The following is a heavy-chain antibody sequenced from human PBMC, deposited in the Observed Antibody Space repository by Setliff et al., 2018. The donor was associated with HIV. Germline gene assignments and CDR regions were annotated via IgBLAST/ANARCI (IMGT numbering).Heavy chain of an antibody. CDR3: TTSLPWFDP. CDR1: GFSVSGNY. Sequence: GGSLRLSCAASGFSVSGNYMSWVRQAPGKGLEWVGRIKSKADGETTDYAAPVKGRFTISRDDSKNTLYLQMNSLKTEDTAVYYCTTSLPWFDPWGQGTLVTVSS. CDR2: IKSKADGETT. J-gene: IGHJ5*02. V-gene: IGHV3-15*01.